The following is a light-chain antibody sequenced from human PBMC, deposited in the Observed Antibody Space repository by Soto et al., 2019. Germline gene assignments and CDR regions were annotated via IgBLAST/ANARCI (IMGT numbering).Light chain of an antibody. CDR2: DVS. Sequence: QSALTQPRSVSGSPGQSVPISCTGTSSDVGGYNYVSWYQQHPGKAPKLMIYDVSKRPSGVPDRFSGSKSGNTASLTISGLQAEDEADYYCCSYAGSYTFGVVFGGGTKVTVL. J-gene: IGLJ2*01. CDR1: SSDVGGYNY. CDR3: CSYAGSYTFGVV. V-gene: IGLV2-11*01.